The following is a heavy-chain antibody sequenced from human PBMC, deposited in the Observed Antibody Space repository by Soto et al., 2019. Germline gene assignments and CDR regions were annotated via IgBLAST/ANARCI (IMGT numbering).Heavy chain of an antibody. D-gene: IGHD2-8*02. CDR2: INHSGST. J-gene: IGHJ4*02. CDR3: ARDKITGLFDY. Sequence: QEQLQQWGAGLLKPSETLSLTCAVYGGSFSGYYWTWIRQPPGTGLEWIGEINHSGSTNYNPSLKSRVTISVDTSKNQFSLKLTSVTAAHTAVYYCARDKITGLFDYCGQGTLVTVSS. V-gene: IGHV4-34*01. CDR1: GGSFSGYY.